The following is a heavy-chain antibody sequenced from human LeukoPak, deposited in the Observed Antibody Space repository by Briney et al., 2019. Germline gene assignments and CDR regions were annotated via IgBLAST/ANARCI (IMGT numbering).Heavy chain of an antibody. CDR2: ISSSSSYI. D-gene: IGHD3-22*01. J-gene: IGHJ4*02. CDR3: ARLDSSGYYFDY. Sequence: GGSLRLSCAASGFTFSSYSMNWVRQAPGKGLEWVSSISSSSSYIYYADSVKGRFTISRDNAKNSLYLQMNSLRAEDTAVYYCARLDSSGYYFDYWGQGTLVTVSS. V-gene: IGHV3-21*01. CDR1: GFTFSSYS.